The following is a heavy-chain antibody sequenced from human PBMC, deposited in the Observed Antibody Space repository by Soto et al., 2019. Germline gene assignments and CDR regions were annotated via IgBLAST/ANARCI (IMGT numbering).Heavy chain of an antibody. CDR1: GFTFSSYS. CDR2: ISSSSSTI. D-gene: IGHD3-10*01. J-gene: IGHJ6*03. V-gene: IGHV3-48*01. Sequence: EVQLVESGGGLVQPGGSLRLSCAASGFTFSSYSMNWVRQAPGKGLEWVSYISSSSSTIYYADSVKGRFTVSRDNAENSLYLQRNSLRAEDTAVYYCARDWPRWFGELGGYMDVWGKGTTVTVSS. CDR3: ARDWPRWFGELGGYMDV.